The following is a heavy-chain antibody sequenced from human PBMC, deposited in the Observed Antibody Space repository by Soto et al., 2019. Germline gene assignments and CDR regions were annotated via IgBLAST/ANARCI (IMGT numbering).Heavy chain of an antibody. CDR1: GFTFSSYA. V-gene: IGHV3-23*01. CDR3: AKGLLTGLWFGETTFRGYYFDY. D-gene: IGHD3-10*01. J-gene: IGHJ4*02. CDR2: ISGSGGST. Sequence: GGSLRLSCAASGFTFSSYAMSWVRQAPGKGLEWVSAISGSGGSTYYADSVKGRFTISRANSKNTLYLQMNSLRAEDTAVYYCAKGLLTGLWFGETTFRGYYFDYWGQGTLVTVSS.